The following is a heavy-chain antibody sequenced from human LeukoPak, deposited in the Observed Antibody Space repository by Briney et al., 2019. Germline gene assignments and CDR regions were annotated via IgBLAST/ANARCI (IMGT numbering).Heavy chain of an antibody. Sequence: GGSLGLSCAASGFTFSSYSMNWVRQAPGKGLEWVSSISSSSSYIYYADSVKGRFTTSRDNAKNSLYLQMNSLRAEDTAVYYCAMNDFWSGSGDYWGQGTLVTVSS. D-gene: IGHD3-3*01. V-gene: IGHV3-21*01. CDR2: ISSSSSYI. CDR3: AMNDFWSGSGDY. J-gene: IGHJ4*02. CDR1: GFTFSSYS.